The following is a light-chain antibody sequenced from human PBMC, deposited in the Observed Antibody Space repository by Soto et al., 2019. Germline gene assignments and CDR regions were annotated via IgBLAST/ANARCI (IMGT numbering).Light chain of an antibody. CDR1: SSDINDYDF. V-gene: IGLV2-8*01. Sequence: QSALTQPPSTSGSPGQSVTISCTGTSSDINDYDFVSWYQQHPGKAPKLIIYEVTKRPSGVPDRFSGSKSGNTASLTVSGLQAEDEAVYHCSSFAGSNNVMFGGGTKLTVL. J-gene: IGLJ3*02. CDR2: EVT. CDR3: SSFAGSNNVM.